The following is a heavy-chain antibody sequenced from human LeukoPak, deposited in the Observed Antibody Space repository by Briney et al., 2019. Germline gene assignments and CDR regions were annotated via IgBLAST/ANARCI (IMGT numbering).Heavy chain of an antibody. Sequence: SETLSLTCTVSGGSISSYYWSWIRQPPGKGLERIGYIYYSGSTNYNPSLKSRVTISVDTSKNQFSLKLSSVTAADTAVYYCARHRGCSSTSCYRESAKYNWFDPWGQGTLVTVSS. V-gene: IGHV4-59*08. J-gene: IGHJ5*02. CDR2: IYYSGST. CDR3: ARHRGCSSTSCYRESAKYNWFDP. CDR1: GGSISSYY. D-gene: IGHD2-2*01.